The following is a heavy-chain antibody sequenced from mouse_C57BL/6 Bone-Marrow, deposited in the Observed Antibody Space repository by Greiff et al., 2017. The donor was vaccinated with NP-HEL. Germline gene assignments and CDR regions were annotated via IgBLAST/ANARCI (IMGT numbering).Heavy chain of an antibody. Sequence: LVESGAELARPGASVKMSCKASGYTFTSYTMHWVKQRPGQGLEWIGYINPSSGYTKYNQKFKDKATLTADKSSSTAYMQLSSLTSEDSAVYYCARRGPSYGSSDRSYFDYWGQGTTLTVSS. CDR2: INPSSGYT. J-gene: IGHJ2*01. D-gene: IGHD1-1*01. CDR1: GYTFTSYT. CDR3: ARRGPSYGSSDRSYFDY. V-gene: IGHV1-4*01.